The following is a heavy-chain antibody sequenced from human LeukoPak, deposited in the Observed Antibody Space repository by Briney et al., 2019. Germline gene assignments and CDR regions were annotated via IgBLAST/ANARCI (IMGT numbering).Heavy chain of an antibody. CDR3: ARGRFSSSWYVSYYYYGMDV. Sequence: PSETLSLTCGVYGGSFSGHYWSWIRQPPGKGLEWIGEINHSGSTNYNPSLKSRVTISVDTSKNQFSLKLSSVTAADTAVYYCARGRFSSSWYVSYYYYGMDVWGQGTTVTVSS. J-gene: IGHJ6*02. CDR2: INHSGST. D-gene: IGHD6-13*01. CDR1: GGSFSGHY. V-gene: IGHV4-34*01.